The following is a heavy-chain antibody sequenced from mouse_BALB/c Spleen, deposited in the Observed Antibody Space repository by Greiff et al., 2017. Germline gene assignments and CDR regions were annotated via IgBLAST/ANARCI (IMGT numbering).Heavy chain of an antibody. Sequence: EVKLMESGPGLVKPSQSLSLTCSVTGYSITSGYYWNWIRQFPGNKLEWMGYISYDGSNNYNPSLKNRISITRDTSKNQFFLKLNSVTTEDTATYYCARRSGYVGAMDYWGQGTSVTVSS. V-gene: IGHV3-6*02. D-gene: IGHD3-1*01. CDR2: ISYDGSN. CDR3: ARRSGYVGAMDY. CDR1: GYSITSGYY. J-gene: IGHJ4*01.